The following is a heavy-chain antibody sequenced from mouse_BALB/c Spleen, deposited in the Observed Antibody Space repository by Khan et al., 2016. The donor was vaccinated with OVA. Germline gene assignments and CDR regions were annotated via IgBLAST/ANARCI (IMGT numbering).Heavy chain of an antibody. CDR3: ASDGNSPWIAY. Sequence: VPLKQSGAELVRPGALVNLSCKASGFNIKDYYMHWVKQRPEQGLEWIGWIDPENGNTIYDPKFQGKASITSDTYSNTAYLQLSSLTSEATAVYYCASDGNSPWIAYWGQGTLVTVSA. CDR2: IDPENGNT. V-gene: IGHV14-1*02. J-gene: IGHJ3*01. CDR1: GFNIKDYY. D-gene: IGHD2-1*01.